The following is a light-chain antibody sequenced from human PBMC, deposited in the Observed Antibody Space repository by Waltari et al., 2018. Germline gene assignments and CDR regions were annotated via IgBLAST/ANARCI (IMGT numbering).Light chain of an antibody. CDR3: QQRSSWPYS. J-gene: IGKJ2*03. CDR1: QSVGRF. CDR2: DAS. Sequence: EIVLTQSPATLSLSPGEGATLSCRAGQSVGRFLAWYHEKPGQAPRLLIYDASNRATGIPARFSASGSGTDFTLALSSLEPEDFAVYYCQQRSSWPYSFGQGTKLEIK. V-gene: IGKV3-11*01.